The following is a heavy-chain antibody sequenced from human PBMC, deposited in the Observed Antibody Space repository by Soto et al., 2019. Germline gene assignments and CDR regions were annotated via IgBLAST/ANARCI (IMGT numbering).Heavy chain of an antibody. J-gene: IGHJ4*02. D-gene: IGHD5-18*01. V-gene: IGHV3-23*01. CDR1: GFTFSSYA. Sequence: XGSLRLSCAAAGFTFSSYAMSWVRQAPGKGLEWVSAISGSGGSTYYADSVKGRFTISRDNSKNTLYLQMNSLRAEDTAVYYCAKDSHTAEGYFDYWGQGPLVTVSS. CDR3: AKDSHTAEGYFDY. CDR2: ISGSGGST.